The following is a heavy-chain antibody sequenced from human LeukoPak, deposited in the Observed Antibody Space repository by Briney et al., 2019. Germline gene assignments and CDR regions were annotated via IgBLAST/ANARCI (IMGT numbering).Heavy chain of an antibody. D-gene: IGHD1-1*01. J-gene: IGHJ3*02. CDR1: GFTVSSNY. CDR3: ARTGWSPQNAFDI. CDR2: IYSGGST. Sequence: GGSLRLSCAASGFTVSSNYMSWVRQAPGKGLEWASVIYSGGSTYCADSVKGRFTISRDNSKNTLYLQMKSLRAEDTAVYYCARTGWSPQNAFDIWGQGTMVTVSS. V-gene: IGHV3-66*02.